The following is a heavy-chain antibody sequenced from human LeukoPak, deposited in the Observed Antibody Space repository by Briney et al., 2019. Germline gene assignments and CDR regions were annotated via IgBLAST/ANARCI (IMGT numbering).Heavy chain of an antibody. J-gene: IGHJ4*02. Sequence: GRSLRLSCAASGFTFSSYAMHWVRQAPGKGLEWVAVISYDGSNKYYADSVKGRFTISRDNSKNTLYLQMNSLRAEDTAVYYCARALYGDYENYFAYKGQGTLVTVSS. CDR2: ISYDGSNK. V-gene: IGHV3-30*04. CDR3: ARALYGDYENYFAY. D-gene: IGHD4-17*01. CDR1: GFTFSSYA.